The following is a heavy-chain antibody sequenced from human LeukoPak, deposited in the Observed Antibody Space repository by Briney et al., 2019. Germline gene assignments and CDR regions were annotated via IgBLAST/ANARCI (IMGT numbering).Heavy chain of an antibody. CDR1: GFTFSSYG. J-gene: IGHJ6*03. CDR2: IRYDGSNK. Sequence: GGSLRLSCAASGFTFSSYGMHWVRQAPGKGLEWVAFIRYDGSNKYYADSVKGRFTISRDNSKNTLYVQMNSLRVEDTAVYYCAKIRPYCSSTSCADYYYYYMDVWGKGTTVTVSS. D-gene: IGHD2-2*01. CDR3: AKIRPYCSSTSCADYYYYYMDV. V-gene: IGHV3-30*02.